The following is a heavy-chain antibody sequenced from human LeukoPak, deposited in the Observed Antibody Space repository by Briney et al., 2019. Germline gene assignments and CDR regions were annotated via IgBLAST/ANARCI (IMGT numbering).Heavy chain of an antibody. CDR3: ATRGTTATKYLEY. CDR1: GFTFSSYG. J-gene: IGHJ4*02. CDR2: IGADGGST. Sequence: GGSLRLSCAASGFTFSSYGMSWVRQAPGKGLEWVSTIGADGGSTYYAASVKGRFTISRDNSKNTLHLQMNGLRAEDTAVYYCATRGTTATKYLEYWGQGTLVTVSS. V-gene: IGHV3-23*01. D-gene: IGHD1/OR15-1a*01.